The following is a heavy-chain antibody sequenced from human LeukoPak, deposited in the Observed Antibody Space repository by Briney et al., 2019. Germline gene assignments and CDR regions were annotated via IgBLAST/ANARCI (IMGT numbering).Heavy chain of an antibody. CDR3: AREVVVPAAELDY. V-gene: IGHV3-21*01. CDR2: ISRSSSYI. J-gene: IGHJ4*02. CDR1: RFTFSSYS. D-gene: IGHD2-2*01. Sequence: GGSLRLSCAASRFTFSSYSMNWVRQAPGKGLEWVSSISRSSSYIYYADSVKGRFTISRDNAKNSLYLQMNSLRAEDTAVYYCAREVVVPAAELDYWGQGTLVTVSS.